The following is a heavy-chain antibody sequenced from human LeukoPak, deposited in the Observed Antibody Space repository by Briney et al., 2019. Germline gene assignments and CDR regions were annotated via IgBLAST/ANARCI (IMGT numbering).Heavy chain of an antibody. CDR1: GGSISSSSYY. CDR2: TYYSGST. V-gene: IGHV4-39*01. D-gene: IGHD2-2*01. J-gene: IGHJ4*02. Sequence: SETLSLTCTVSGGSISSSSYYWGWIRQPPGKGLEWIGSTYYSGSTYYNPSLKSRVTISVDTSKNQFSLKLSSVTAADTAVYYCARHLAGYCSSTSCNPFDYWGQGTLVTVSS. CDR3: ARHLAGYCSSTSCNPFDY.